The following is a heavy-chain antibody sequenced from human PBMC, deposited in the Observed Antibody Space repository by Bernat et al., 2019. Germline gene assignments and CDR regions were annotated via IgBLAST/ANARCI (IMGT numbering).Heavy chain of an antibody. J-gene: IGHJ4*02. V-gene: IGHV3-21*01. CDR3: AGDQAYFDWLADY. Sequence: EVQLVESGGGLVKPGGSLRLSCAASGFTFSSYSMNWVRQAPGKGLEWVSSISSSSSYIYYADSVKGRFTISRDNAKNSLYLQMNSLRAEDTAVYYCAGDQAYFDWLADYWGQGTLVTVSS. CDR1: GFTFSSYS. CDR2: ISSSSSYI. D-gene: IGHD3-9*01.